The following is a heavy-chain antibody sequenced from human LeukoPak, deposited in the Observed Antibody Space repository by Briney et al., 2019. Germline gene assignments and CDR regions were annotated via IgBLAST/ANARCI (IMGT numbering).Heavy chain of an antibody. V-gene: IGHV3-15*01. CDR3: TTDSVVPAANSNWFDP. D-gene: IGHD2-2*01. CDR1: GFTFSNAW. J-gene: IGHJ5*02. Sequence: GGSLRLSCAASGFTFSNAWMSWVRQAPGKGLEWVGRIKSKTDGGTTDYAAPVKGRFTISRDSKNTLYLQMNSLKTEDTAVYYCTTDSVVPAANSNWFDPLGQGTLVTVSS. CDR2: IKSKTDGGTT.